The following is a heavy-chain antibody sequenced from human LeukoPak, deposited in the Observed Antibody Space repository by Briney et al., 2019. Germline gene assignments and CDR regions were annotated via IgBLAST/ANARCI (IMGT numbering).Heavy chain of an antibody. CDR2: IYYSGST. J-gene: IGHJ5*02. Sequence: SETLSLTCDVSGGSIDSTNWWNWVRQPPGKGLEWIGYIYYSGSTNYNPSLKSRVTISVDTSKNQFSLKLSSVTAADTAVYYCARGGYSYGSVWFDPWGQGTLVTVSS. V-gene: IGHV4-59*01. D-gene: IGHD5-18*01. CDR3: ARGGYSYGSVWFDP. CDR1: GGSIDSTNW.